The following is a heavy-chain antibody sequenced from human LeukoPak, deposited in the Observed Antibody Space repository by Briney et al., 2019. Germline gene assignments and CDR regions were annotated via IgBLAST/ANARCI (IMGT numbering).Heavy chain of an antibody. V-gene: IGHV4-59*01. CDR2: IYYSGST. J-gene: IGHJ4*02. D-gene: IGHD3-22*01. Sequence: PSETLTLTCTVSGGSISRYYWSWLRQPPGKGLEWIGYIYYSGSTNYYPSLKSRVTISVDTSNNQFSLKLSSETAAHMEMYNCARERVYYYDSSGYLDYWGQGTLVTVSS. CDR3: ARERVYYYDSSGYLDY. CDR1: GGSISRYY.